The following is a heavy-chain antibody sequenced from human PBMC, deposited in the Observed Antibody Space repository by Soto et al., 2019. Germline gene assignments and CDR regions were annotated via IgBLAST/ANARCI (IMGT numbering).Heavy chain of an antibody. CDR1: GGSISSGDYY. CDR2: ICYSGST. CDR3: ASSRYGYTFYDY. J-gene: IGHJ4*02. Sequence: QVQLQESGPGLVKPSQTLSLTCTVSGGSISSGDYYWSWIRQPPGKGLEWIGYICYSGSTSYTPSLKSPLTISVDTSNNQVSLKLSSVTAADTAVYYCASSRYGYTFYDYWGQGTLVTVSS. D-gene: IGHD5-18*01. V-gene: IGHV4-30-4*01.